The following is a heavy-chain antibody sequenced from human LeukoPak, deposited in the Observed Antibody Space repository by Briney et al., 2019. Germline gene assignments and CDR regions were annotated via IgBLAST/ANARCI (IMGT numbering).Heavy chain of an antibody. J-gene: IGHJ4*02. CDR3: ARTYYDSSGYYDYYFDY. CDR1: GFTVSSNY. D-gene: IGHD3-22*01. V-gene: IGHV3-53*01. CDR2: IYSGGST. Sequence: GGSLRLSCAASGFTVSSNYMSWVRQAPGKGLEWVSVIYSGGSTYYADSVKGRFTISRDNSKNTLYLQMNSLRAEDTAVYYCARTYYDSSGYYDYYFDYWGQGTLVTVSS.